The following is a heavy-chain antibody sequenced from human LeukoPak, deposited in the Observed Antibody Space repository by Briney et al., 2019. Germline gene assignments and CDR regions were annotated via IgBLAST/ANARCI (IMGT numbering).Heavy chain of an antibody. J-gene: IGHJ4*02. V-gene: IGHV3-23*01. CDR2: IXGNGGGT. Sequence: IXGNGGGTYYADSVKGRFTISRDNSKNTLYLQMNSLRAEDTAVYYCAKGDCSSTSCYAPADYWGQGTLATVSS. D-gene: IGHD2-2*01. CDR3: AKGDCSSTSCYAPADY.